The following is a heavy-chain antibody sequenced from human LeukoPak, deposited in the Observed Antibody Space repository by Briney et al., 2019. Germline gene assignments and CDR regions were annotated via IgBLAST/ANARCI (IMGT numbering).Heavy chain of an antibody. J-gene: IGHJ5*02. D-gene: IGHD5-24*01. CDR3: ARVCDGLGTGPYNWFDP. Sequence: SETLSLTCTVSGGSISSGGYYWSWIRQHPGKGLEWIGYIYYSGSTYYNPSLKSRVTISVDTSKNQFSLKLSSVTAADTAVYYCARVCDGLGTGPYNWFDPWGQGTLVTVSS. CDR2: IYYSGST. CDR1: GGSISSGGYY. V-gene: IGHV4-31*03.